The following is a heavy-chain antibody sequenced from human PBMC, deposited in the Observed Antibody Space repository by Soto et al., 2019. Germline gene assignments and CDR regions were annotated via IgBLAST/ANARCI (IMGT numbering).Heavy chain of an antibody. Sequence: LRLSCAASGVTFGSCAMSWVRQAPGKGLEWISTITAGGDTTFYADSVKGRFTISRVNSKSTVYLLMNSLRADDTAIYYCAQNPSGNYYEYFQHWGLGTRVTVS. D-gene: IGHD1-26*01. V-gene: IGHV3-23*01. J-gene: IGHJ1*01. CDR1: GVTFGSCA. CDR3: AQNPSGNYYEYFQH. CDR2: ITAGGDTT.